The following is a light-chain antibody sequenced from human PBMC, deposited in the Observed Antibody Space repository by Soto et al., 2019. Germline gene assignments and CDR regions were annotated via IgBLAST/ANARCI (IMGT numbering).Light chain of an antibody. CDR3: QQYGNFPYS. Sequence: EIVLTQSPGTLSLSPGERATLSCRASQSVPSDWLAWYRHKPGQAPRLLIYGASSRATGVPDRVSGSGSGTDFTLSLNILEPEDLAVYYCQQYGNFPYSFGQGTKLEIK. CDR2: GAS. CDR1: QSVPSDW. J-gene: IGKJ2*03. V-gene: IGKV3-20*01.